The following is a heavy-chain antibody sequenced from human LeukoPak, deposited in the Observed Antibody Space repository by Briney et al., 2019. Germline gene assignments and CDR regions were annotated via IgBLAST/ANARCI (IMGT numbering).Heavy chain of an antibody. CDR3: GRGSSTIRNALDI. D-gene: IGHD2-2*01. J-gene: IGHJ3*02. CDR1: GFTFSSYE. CDR2: INSDGSST. V-gene: IGHV3-74*01. Sequence: GGSLRLSCAASGFTFSSYEMNWVRQAPGKGLVWVSRINSDGSSTSYADSVKGRFTISRDNAKNTLYLQMDSLRAEDTAVYYCGRGSSTIRNALDIWGQETVVTVSS.